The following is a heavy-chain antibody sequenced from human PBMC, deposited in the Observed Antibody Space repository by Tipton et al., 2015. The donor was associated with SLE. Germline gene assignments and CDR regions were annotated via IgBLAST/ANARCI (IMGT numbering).Heavy chain of an antibody. CDR2: INHSGST. CDR3: ARGDDAFDI. J-gene: IGHJ3*02. V-gene: IGHV4-34*01. CDR1: GGSFSGYY. Sequence: TLSLTCAVYGGSFSGYYWSWIRQPPGKGLEWIGEINHSGSTYYNPSLKSRVTISVDTSKNQFSLKLSSVTAADTAVYYCARGDDAFDIWGQGTMVTVSS.